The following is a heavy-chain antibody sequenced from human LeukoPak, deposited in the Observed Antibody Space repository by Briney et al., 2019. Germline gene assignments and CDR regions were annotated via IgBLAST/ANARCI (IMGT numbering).Heavy chain of an antibody. CDR1: GGAINRRNYY. Sequence: SETLSLTCTVVGGAINRRNYYWGWIRQSPGKGLEWIGSTYYSGSVNNNPSLQSRVTISVDTSRNQFSLKLTSVTAADTAVYYCAINSSGWSGPDDAFDMWGQGTMVTVSS. CDR3: AINSSGWSGPDDAFDM. CDR2: TYYSGSV. V-gene: IGHV4-39*01. D-gene: IGHD6-19*01. J-gene: IGHJ3*02.